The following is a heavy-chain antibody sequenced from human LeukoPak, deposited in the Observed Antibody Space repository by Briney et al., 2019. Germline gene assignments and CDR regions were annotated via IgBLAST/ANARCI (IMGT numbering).Heavy chain of an antibody. D-gene: IGHD3-10*01. CDR3: AKRRPWFGELPDDAFDI. J-gene: IGHJ3*02. CDR2: ISGSGGST. V-gene: IGHV3-23*01. CDR1: GFTFSSYA. Sequence: QPGGSLRLSCAASGFTFSSYAMSWVRQAPGKGLEWVSAISGSGGSTYYADSVKGRFTISRDNSKNTLYLQMNSLRAEDTAVYYCAKRRPWFGELPDDAFDIWGQGTMVTVSS.